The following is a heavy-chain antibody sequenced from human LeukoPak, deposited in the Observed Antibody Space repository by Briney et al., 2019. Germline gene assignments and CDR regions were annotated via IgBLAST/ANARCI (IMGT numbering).Heavy chain of an antibody. CDR1: GFTFSSYN. Sequence: GGSLRLSCAAYGFTFSSYNMNWVRQAPGKGLEWVSSISNSYTFIYYADSVKGRFTISRDNAKNSLYLQMNSLRAEDTAVYYCARGLGEATRLYYFDYWGQGTLVTVSS. D-gene: IGHD3-16*01. CDR3: ARGLGEATRLYYFDY. J-gene: IGHJ4*02. CDR2: ISNSYTFI. V-gene: IGHV3-21*01.